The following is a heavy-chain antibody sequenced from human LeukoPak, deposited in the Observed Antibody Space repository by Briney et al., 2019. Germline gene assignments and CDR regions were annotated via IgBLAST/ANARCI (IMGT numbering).Heavy chain of an antibody. D-gene: IGHD5-18*01. CDR1: GYTFTSYD. CDR3: ARGPAMAGYYYYYYMDV. J-gene: IGHJ6*03. Sequence: ASVKVSCKASGYTFTSYDINWVRQATGQRLEWMGWMNPNSGNTGYAQKFQGRVTITRNTSISTAYMELSSLRSEDTAVYYCARGPAMAGYYYYYYMDVWGKGTTVTVSS. V-gene: IGHV1-8*03. CDR2: MNPNSGNT.